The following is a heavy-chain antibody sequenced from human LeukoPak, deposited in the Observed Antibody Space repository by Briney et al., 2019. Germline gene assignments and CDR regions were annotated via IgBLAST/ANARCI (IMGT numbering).Heavy chain of an antibody. V-gene: IGHV3-21*01. J-gene: IGHJ4*02. Sequence: PGESLRLSCAASGFTFSSYSMSWVRQAPGKGLEWVSYIRRSAGNTYYADSVKGRFTISRDNAKNSLYLQMDSLKAEDTAVYYCARPGDTLGVTGWGRTVDYWGPGTLVTVSS. CDR3: ARPGDTLGVTGWGRTVDY. D-gene: IGHD3-9*01. CDR1: GFTFSSYS. CDR2: IRRSAGNT.